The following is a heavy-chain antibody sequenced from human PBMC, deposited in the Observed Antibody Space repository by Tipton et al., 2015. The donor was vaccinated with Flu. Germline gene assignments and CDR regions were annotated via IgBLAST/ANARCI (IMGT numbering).Heavy chain of an antibody. D-gene: IGHD3-10*01. CDR2: VYSSGTT. CDR3: ARGSGSGTFVIFDF. V-gene: IGHV4-4*07. J-gene: IGHJ5*01. Sequence: LRLSCTVSGGSLRSFYWTWIRQSAGKGLEWIGRVYSSGTTNFNPSLKSRLTMSLDASKNQFSLTLNSVTAADTAVYYCARGSGSGTFVIFDFWGQGTLVTVSS. CDR1: GGSLRSFY.